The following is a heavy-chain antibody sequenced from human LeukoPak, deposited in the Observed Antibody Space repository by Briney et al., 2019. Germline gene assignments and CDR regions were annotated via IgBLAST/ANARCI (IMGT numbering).Heavy chain of an antibody. CDR1: RGSVSSSTYY. D-gene: IGHD5/OR15-5a*01. CDR3: TAEKSVSPHY. CDR2: IYYTGST. V-gene: IGHV4-39*07. J-gene: IGHJ4*02. Sequence: SETLSLTCTVSRGSVSSSTYYWSWVRPPPGKGLEWIASIYYTGSTYYNPSLKSRVTISLDMSKNEFFLTMTSVTAADTAVYFCTAEKSVSPHYWGQRTQVTVSS.